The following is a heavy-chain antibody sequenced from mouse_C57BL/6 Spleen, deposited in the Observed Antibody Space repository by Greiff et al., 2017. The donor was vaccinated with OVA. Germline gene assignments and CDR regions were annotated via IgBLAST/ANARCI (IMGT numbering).Heavy chain of an antibody. Sequence: EVKVVESGGGLVKPGGSLKLSCAASGFTFSSYAMSWVRQTPEKRLEWVATISDGGSYTYYPDNVKGRFTISRDNAKDNLYLQMSHLKSEDTAIYYCARDGTASFDYWGQGTTLTVSS. CDR1: GFTFSSYA. D-gene: IGHD4-1*01. V-gene: IGHV5-4*01. CDR2: ISDGGSYT. CDR3: ARDGTASFDY. J-gene: IGHJ2*01.